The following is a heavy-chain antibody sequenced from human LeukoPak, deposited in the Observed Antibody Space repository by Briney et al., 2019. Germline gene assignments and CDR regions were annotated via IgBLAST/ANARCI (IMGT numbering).Heavy chain of an antibody. CDR1: GGSISSSSYY. CDR3: ARQRQQLVKRIDY. D-gene: IGHD6-13*01. CDR2: IYTSGST. Sequence: SETLSLTCTVSGGSISSSSYYWSWIRQPAGKGLEWIGRIYTSGSTNYNPSLKSRVTISVDTSKNQFSLKLSSVTAADTAVYYCARQRQQLVKRIDYWGQGTLVTVSS. J-gene: IGHJ4*02. V-gene: IGHV4-61*02.